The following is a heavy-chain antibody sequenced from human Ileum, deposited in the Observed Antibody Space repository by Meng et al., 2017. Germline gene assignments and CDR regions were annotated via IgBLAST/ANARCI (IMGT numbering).Heavy chain of an antibody. CDR3: AKSLGQQLMRTYGMDV. CDR1: GYTFSDFY. D-gene: IGHD6-13*01. Sequence: ASVKVSCKTSGYTFSDFYIHWVRQAPGQGLEWVGRINPNSGGTDYAQKFQGRVTMTRDTSMSTAYMDLSRLTSVDAAVYYCAKSLGQQLMRTYGMDVWGQGTTVTVSS. V-gene: IGHV1-2*06. CDR2: INPNSGGT. J-gene: IGHJ6*02.